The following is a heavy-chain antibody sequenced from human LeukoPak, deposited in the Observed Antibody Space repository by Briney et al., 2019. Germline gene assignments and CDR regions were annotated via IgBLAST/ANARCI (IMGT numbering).Heavy chain of an antibody. J-gene: IGHJ4*02. V-gene: IGHV3-48*01. D-gene: IGHD6-13*01. CDR1: GFTFSSYS. CDR3: ARDRAAAGTYFDY. CDR2: ISSSSSTI. Sequence: GGSLRLSCAASGFTFSSYSMNWVRQAPGKGLEWVSYISSSSSTIYYADSVKGRFTISRDNSKNTLYLQMNSLRAEDTAVYYCARDRAAAGTYFDYWGQGTLVTVSS.